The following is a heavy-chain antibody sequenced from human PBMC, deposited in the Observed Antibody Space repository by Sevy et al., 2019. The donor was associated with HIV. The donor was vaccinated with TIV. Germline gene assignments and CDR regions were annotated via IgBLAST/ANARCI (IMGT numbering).Heavy chain of an antibody. Sequence: GGSLRLSCAASGISFSNYWMNWVRQAPGKGLEWVANINQDGSEKKFVGSVKGRFTISRDNAKNSVYLQMNSLTAEDTAVYYCARDRWAKYPEDGFDIWGQRTMVTVSS. CDR1: GISFSNYW. CDR3: ARDRWAKYPEDGFDI. V-gene: IGHV3-7*01. CDR2: INQDGSEK. J-gene: IGHJ3*02.